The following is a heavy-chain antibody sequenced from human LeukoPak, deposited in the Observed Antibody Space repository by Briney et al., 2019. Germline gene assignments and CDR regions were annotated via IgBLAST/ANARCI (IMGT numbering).Heavy chain of an antibody. D-gene: IGHD5-24*01. V-gene: IGHV1-2*02. Sequence: ASVKGSCKAAGYTVTGHYMHWVRQATGPRLEWNGWINPNSGGTNYAQKFQGRVTMTRDTSISTAYMELSRLTSDDTAVYYCARDLEMATASDAFDIWGQGTVVTVSS. CDR1: GYTVTGHY. CDR2: INPNSGGT. CDR3: ARDLEMATASDAFDI. J-gene: IGHJ3*02.